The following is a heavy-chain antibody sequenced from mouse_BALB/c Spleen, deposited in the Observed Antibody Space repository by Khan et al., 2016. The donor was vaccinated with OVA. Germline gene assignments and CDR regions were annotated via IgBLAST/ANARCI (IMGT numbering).Heavy chain of an antibody. CDR1: GFSLSASGMG. CDR3: ARREELQPWFAD. D-gene: IGHD1-1*01. CDR2: IYWDDDK. V-gene: IGHV8-12*01. J-gene: IGHJ3*01. Sequence: QVTLKESGPGILQPSQTLSLTCSFSGFSLSASGMGVSWIRQPSGKGLEWLAHIYWDDDKRSNPSLKSRPTISKDTSSNPVFLKITSEDTADTATYYCARREELQPWFADWGQGTLVTVSA.